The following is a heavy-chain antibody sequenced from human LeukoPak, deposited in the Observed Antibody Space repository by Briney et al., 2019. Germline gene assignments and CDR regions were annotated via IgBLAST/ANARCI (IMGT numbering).Heavy chain of an antibody. J-gene: IGHJ4*02. D-gene: IGHD3-22*01. Sequence: ASVKVSCKASGYTFTSYDINWVRQATGQGLEWMGWMNPNSGNTGYAQKFQGRVTITTDESTSTAYMELSSLRSEDTAVYYCARARDYYDSSGSLFDYWGQGTLVTVSS. CDR3: ARARDYYDSSGSLFDY. CDR2: MNPNSGNT. CDR1: GYTFTSYD. V-gene: IGHV1-8*03.